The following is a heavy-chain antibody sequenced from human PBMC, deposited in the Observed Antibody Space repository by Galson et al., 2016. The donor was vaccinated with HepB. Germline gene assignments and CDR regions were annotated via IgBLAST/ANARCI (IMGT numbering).Heavy chain of an antibody. V-gene: IGHV5-51*01. J-gene: IGHJ6*02. D-gene: IGHD3-16*01. CDR2: IYPGDTDT. CDR1: GYRFTSFW. Sequence: QSGAEAKKPGDSLKTSCKASGYRFTSFWICWVRQMPGKGLEWLGIIYPGDTDTRYTPSFGRQVTISADKSFTTVYLQWSILTDSDAAMYYFARRGYKFGYYYGMGVWGQGTTVTVSS. CDR3: ARRGYKFGYYYGMGV.